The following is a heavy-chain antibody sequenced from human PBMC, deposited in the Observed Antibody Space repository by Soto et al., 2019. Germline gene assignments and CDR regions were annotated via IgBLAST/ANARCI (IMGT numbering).Heavy chain of an antibody. CDR1: GGSISSGGYY. D-gene: IGHD3-22*01. CDR2: IYYSGST. V-gene: IGHV4-31*03. Sequence: SETLSLGCTVSGGSISSGGYYWSWIRKQTGKGLEWIGYIYYSGSTYYNPSLKSRVTISVDTSKNQFSLKLSYVTAADTAVYCCARGPTYRSGYMDYWVHGTLVTVS. CDR3: ARGPTYRSGYMDY. J-gene: IGHJ4*01.